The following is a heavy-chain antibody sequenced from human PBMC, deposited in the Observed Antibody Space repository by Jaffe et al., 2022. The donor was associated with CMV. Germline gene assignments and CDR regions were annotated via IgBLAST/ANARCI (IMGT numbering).Heavy chain of an antibody. Sequence: EVQLVESGGGLVQPGGSLRLSCAASGFTFSSYEMNWVRQAPGKGLEWVSYISSSGSTIYYADSVKGRFTISRDNAKNSLYLQMNSLRAEDTAVYYCARASVDTAMVFDYWGQGTLVTVSS. J-gene: IGHJ4*02. CDR1: GFTFSSYE. CDR2: ISSSGSTI. CDR3: ARASVDTAMVFDY. V-gene: IGHV3-48*03. D-gene: IGHD5-18*01.